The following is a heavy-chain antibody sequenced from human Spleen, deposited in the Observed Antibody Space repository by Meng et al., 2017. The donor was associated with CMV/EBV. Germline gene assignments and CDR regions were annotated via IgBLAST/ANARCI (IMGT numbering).Heavy chain of an antibody. CDR1: GFTFSSYS. Sequence: GGSLRLSCAASGFTFSSYSMNWVRQAPGKGLEWVSSISSGSSYIYYADSVKGRFTISRDNAKNSLYLQMNSLRAEDTAVYYCARDFDSSGSYEVDYWGQGTLVTVSS. CDR2: ISSGSSYI. D-gene: IGHD3-22*01. V-gene: IGHV3-21*01. CDR3: ARDFDSSGSYEVDY. J-gene: IGHJ4*02.